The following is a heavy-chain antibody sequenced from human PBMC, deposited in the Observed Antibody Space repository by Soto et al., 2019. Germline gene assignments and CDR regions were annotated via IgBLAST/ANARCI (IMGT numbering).Heavy chain of an antibody. CDR2: MNPNSGNT. V-gene: IGHV1-8*01. J-gene: IGHJ4*02. CDR1: GYTFTSYD. D-gene: IGHD5-12*01. CDR3: ASIGIYSGYDWDY. Sequence: ASVKVSCKASGYTFTSYDINWVRQATGQGLEWMGWMNPNSGNTGYAQKFQGRVTMTRNTSISTAYMELSSLRSEDTAVYYCASIGIYSGYDWDYWGQGTLVTVS.